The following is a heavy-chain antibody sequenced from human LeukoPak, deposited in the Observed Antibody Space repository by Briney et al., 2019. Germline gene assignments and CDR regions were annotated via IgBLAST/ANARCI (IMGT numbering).Heavy chain of an antibody. D-gene: IGHD6-13*01. CDR2: IHYSGNT. J-gene: IGHJ4*02. CDR1: GGSISSYY. Sequence: SETLSLTCTVSGGSISSYYWSWIRQPPGKGLEWIGYIHYSGNTNFNPSLKSRVTISVDTTKNQFSLKLSSVTAADTAVYYCARSWTLAYDYWGQGTLVTVSS. CDR3: ARSWTLAYDY. V-gene: IGHV4-59*01.